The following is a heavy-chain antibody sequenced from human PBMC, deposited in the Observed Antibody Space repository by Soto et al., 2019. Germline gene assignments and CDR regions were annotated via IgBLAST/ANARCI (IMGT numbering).Heavy chain of an antibody. Sequence: ASVKVSCKASGYTFTSYGISWVRQAPGQGLEWMGWISAYNGNTNYAQKLQGRVTMTTDTSTSTAYMELRSLRSDDTAVYYCARVPALGYSSGWSFDYWGQGTLVTVSS. V-gene: IGHV1-18*01. D-gene: IGHD6-19*01. CDR1: GYTFTSYG. CDR2: ISAYNGNT. J-gene: IGHJ4*02. CDR3: ARVPALGYSSGWSFDY.